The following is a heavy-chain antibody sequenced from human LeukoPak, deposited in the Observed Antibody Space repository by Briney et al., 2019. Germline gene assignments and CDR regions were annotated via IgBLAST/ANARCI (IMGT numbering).Heavy chain of an antibody. CDR1: GGSISSSSYY. CDR3: ARDLPITMIVVVHQGVAFDI. J-gene: IGHJ3*02. D-gene: IGHD3-22*01. Sequence: SETLSLTCTVSGGSISSSSYYWGWIRQPPGKGLEWIGSIYYSGSTYYNPSLKSRVTISVDTSKNQFSLKLSSVTAADTAVYYCARDLPITMIVVVHQGVAFDIWGQGTMVTVSS. CDR2: IYYSGST. V-gene: IGHV4-39*07.